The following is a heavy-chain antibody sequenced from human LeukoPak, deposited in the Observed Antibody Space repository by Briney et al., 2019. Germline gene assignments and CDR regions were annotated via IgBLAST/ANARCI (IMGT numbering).Heavy chain of an antibody. CDR3: ARLVTMVRGPYVCYYYGMDV. CDR1: GDSVSSNSAA. Sequence: SQTLSLTCAISGDSVSSNSAAWNWIRQSPSRGLEWLGRTYYRSKWYNDYAVSVKSRITINPDTSKNQFSLQLNSVTPEDTAVYYCARLVTMVRGPYVCYYYGMDVWGKGTTVTVSS. CDR2: TYYRSKWYN. J-gene: IGHJ6*04. D-gene: IGHD3-10*01. V-gene: IGHV6-1*01.